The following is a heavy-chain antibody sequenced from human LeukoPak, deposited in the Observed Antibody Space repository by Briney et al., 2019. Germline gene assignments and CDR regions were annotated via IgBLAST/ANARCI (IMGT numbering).Heavy chain of an antibody. CDR2: ITAGNGNT. V-gene: IGHV1-18*01. CDR3: ATDLARGYSYGYNAFDI. D-gene: IGHD5-18*01. CDR1: GYNFNSYG. Sequence: ASVKVSCKASGYNFNSYGIGWVRQAPRQGLEWMGWITAGNGNTNYAQKVQGRVTMTTDTSTSTAYMELRSLRSDDTAVYFCATDLARGYSYGYNAFDIWGQGTMVTVSS. J-gene: IGHJ3*02.